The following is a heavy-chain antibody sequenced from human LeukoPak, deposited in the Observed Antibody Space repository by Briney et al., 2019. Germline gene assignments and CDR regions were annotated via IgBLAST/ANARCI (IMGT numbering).Heavy chain of an antibody. Sequence: GGSLRLSCAASGFTLRNHAMTWVRQAPGQGLEWVSVISGNGGSTDYADSVKGRFTISRDNSKNTLYLQMNSLRAEDTAVYYCAKNYGQRPYGMDVWGQGTTVTVSS. CDR2: ISGNGGST. CDR3: AKNYGQRPYGMDV. CDR1: GFTLRNHA. D-gene: IGHD3-10*01. J-gene: IGHJ6*02. V-gene: IGHV3-23*01.